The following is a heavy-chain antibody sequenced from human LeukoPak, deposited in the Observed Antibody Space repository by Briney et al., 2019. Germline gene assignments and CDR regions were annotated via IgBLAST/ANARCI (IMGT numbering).Heavy chain of an antibody. CDR2: ISGSGGER. CDR3: AKDYYALLWFGEFNRKYYFDY. D-gene: IGHD3-10*01. J-gene: IGHJ4*02. V-gene: IGHV3-23*01. Sequence: TGGSLRLSCAASGFTFSSYAMSWVRQAPGKGLQWVSGISGSGGERYYTESVKGRFTISRDNSKNTLYLQMNSLRAEDTAVYYCAKDYYALLWFGEFNRKYYFDYWGQGTLVTVSS. CDR1: GFTFSSYA.